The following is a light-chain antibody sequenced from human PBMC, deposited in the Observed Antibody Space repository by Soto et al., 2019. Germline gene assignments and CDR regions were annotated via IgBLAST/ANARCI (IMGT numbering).Light chain of an antibody. CDR1: QSVSSSY. CDR2: GAS. Sequence: EIVLTQSPGTLSLSPGERATLSCRASQSVSSSYLAWYQQKPGQAPRLLIYGASSRATGIPDRFSGSGSGTDFTLNISRLESEDFAVYYCQQYGSSPPVTVGGGTKVEIK. CDR3: QQYGSSPPVT. J-gene: IGKJ4*01. V-gene: IGKV3-20*01.